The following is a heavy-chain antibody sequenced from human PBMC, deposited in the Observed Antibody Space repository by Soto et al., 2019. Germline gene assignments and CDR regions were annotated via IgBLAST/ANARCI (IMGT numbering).Heavy chain of an antibody. V-gene: IGHV3-48*01. CDR3: ARVDMITFGGVIGPDAFDI. J-gene: IGHJ3*02. CDR1: GFTFSSYS. D-gene: IGHD3-16*02. Sequence: GGSLRLSCAASGFTFSSYSMNWVRQAPGKGLEWVSYISSSSSTIYYADSVKGRFTISRDNAKDSLYLQMNSLRAEDTAVYYCARVDMITFGGVIGPDAFDIWGQGTMVTVSS. CDR2: ISSSSSTI.